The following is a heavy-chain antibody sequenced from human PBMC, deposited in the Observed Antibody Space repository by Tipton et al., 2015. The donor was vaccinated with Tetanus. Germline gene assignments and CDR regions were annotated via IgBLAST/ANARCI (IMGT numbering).Heavy chain of an antibody. D-gene: IGHD3-10*01. CDR2: IYYSGST. J-gene: IGHJ4*01. Sequence: TLSLTCSVSGGSISGSSYYWSWIRQPPGKALEWIGSIYYSGSTFYHPSLQSRVTISVDTSKNQFSLRLSSVTAADTAVYFCARHPPPYYYGSGSYLDYWGXGTXVTVSS. CDR3: ARHPPPYYYGSGSYLDY. V-gene: IGHV4-39*01. CDR1: GGSISGSSYY.